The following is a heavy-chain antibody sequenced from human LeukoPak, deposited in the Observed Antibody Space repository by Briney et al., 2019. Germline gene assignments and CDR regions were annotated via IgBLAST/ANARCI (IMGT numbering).Heavy chain of an antibody. D-gene: IGHD3-22*01. Sequence: SQTLSLTCTVSGGSISSGGYYWSWIRQYPGKGLEWIGYIYYSGSTYYNPSLKSRVTISVDTSKNQFSLKLSSVTAADTAVYYCARLRTLYYYDSSGWNDAFDIWGQGTMVTVSS. CDR1: GGSISSGGYY. J-gene: IGHJ3*02. V-gene: IGHV4-31*03. CDR2: IYYSGST. CDR3: ARLRTLYYYDSSGWNDAFDI.